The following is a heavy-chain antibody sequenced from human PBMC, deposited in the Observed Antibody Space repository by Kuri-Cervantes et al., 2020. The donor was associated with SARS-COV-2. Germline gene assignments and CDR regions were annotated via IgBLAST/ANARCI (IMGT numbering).Heavy chain of an antibody. J-gene: IGHJ4*02. CDR3: ARVPSSSGFFDY. CDR1: GFTFSSYA. D-gene: IGHD6-6*01. CDR2: ISGSGGST. Sequence: GESLKISCAASGFTFSSYAMSWVRQAPGKGLEWVSAISGSGGSTYYADSVKGRFTISRDNAKNSLYLQMNSLRAEDTAVYYCARVPSSSGFFDYWGQGTLVTVSS. V-gene: IGHV3-23*01.